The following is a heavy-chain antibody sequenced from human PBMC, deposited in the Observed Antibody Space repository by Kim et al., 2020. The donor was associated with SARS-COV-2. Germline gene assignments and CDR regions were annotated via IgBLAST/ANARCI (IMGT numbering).Heavy chain of an antibody. D-gene: IGHD3-10*01. V-gene: IGHV1-2*06. CDR3: ARGPGVPTIDY. CDR1: GYTFTGYY. Sequence: ASVKVSCNASGYTFTGYYIHWVRQAPGQGLEWMGRINPDSGGTTFAQRFLGRVTMTRDASITTVFMELTRLTSADTAVYYCARGPGVPTIDYWGQGTLVTVAS. CDR2: INPDSGGT. J-gene: IGHJ4*02.